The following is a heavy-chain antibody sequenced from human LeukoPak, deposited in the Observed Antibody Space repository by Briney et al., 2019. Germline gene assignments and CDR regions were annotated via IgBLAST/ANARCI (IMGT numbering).Heavy chain of an antibody. D-gene: IGHD3-22*01. V-gene: IGHV3-74*01. CDR2: VNGDGSRT. CDR3: AREGYFDSSGYDFGY. J-gene: IGHJ4*02. CDR1: GFGLSSYW. Sequence: SGGSLRLSCAASGFGLSSYWMHWVRQAPGKGLVWVLRVNGDGSRTSYADSVKGRFTISRDDAKNTLYLQMNSLRAEDTAVYYCAREGYFDSSGYDFGYWGQGTLVTVTS.